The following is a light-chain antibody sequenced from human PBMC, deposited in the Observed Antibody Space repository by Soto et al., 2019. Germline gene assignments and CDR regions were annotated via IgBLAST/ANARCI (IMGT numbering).Light chain of an antibody. J-gene: IGKJ1*01. CDR3: QQRYSGWT. V-gene: IGKV3-11*01. CDR2: NAS. CDR1: QSVSSY. Sequence: EIVLTQSPATPSLSPGERATLSCGASQSVSSYLAWYQQKPGQAPRLPISNASNRATGIPARFSGSGSGTDFILTISSLEPEDFGVYYCQQRYSGWTFGQGTKVDIK.